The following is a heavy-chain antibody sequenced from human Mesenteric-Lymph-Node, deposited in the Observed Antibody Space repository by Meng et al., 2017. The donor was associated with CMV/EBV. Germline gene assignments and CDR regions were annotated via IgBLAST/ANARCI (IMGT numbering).Heavy chain of an antibody. D-gene: IGHD2-2*01. CDR2: INWNGGST. CDR1: GFTFDDYG. CDR3: ARDRNQLLLDY. V-gene: IGHV3-20*04. J-gene: IGHJ4*02. Sequence: LSLTCAASGFTFDDYGMSWVRQAPGKGLEWVSGINWNGGSTGYADSVKGRFTISRDNAKNSLYLQMNSLRAEDTALYYCARDRNQLLLDYWGQGTLVTVSS.